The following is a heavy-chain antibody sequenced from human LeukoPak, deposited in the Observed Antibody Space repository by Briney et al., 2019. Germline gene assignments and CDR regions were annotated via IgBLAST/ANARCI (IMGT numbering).Heavy chain of an antibody. CDR3: ARLRIVGATDY. D-gene: IGHD1-26*01. Sequence: SETLSLTCAVYGGSFSGYYWSWIRQPPGKGLEWIGEINHSGSTNYNPSLKSRVTISVDTSKNQFSLKLSSVTAADTAVYYCARLRIVGATDYWGQGTLVTVSS. J-gene: IGHJ4*02. V-gene: IGHV4-34*01. CDR2: INHSGST. CDR1: GGSFSGYY.